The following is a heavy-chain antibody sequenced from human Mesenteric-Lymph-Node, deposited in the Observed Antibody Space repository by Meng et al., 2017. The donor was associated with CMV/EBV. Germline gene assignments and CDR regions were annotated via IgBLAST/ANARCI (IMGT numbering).Heavy chain of an antibody. CDR1: GFIFDNYV. J-gene: IGHJ6*02. V-gene: IGHV3-9*01. CDR2: IGWSSGII. D-gene: IGHD4-23*01. Sequence: GGSLRLSCAGSGFIFDNYVIHWVRQAPGKGLEWVSGIGWSSGIIGYADSVKGRFTISRDSAKSSLYLQMNNLTTEDTASYYCAKDWYPSGNYGTQNFDYHGNGMDVWGQGTTVTVSS. CDR3: AKDWYPSGNYGTQNFDYHGNGMDV.